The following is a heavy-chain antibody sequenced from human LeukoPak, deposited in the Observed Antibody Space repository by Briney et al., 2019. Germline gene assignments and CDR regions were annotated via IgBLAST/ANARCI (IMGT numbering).Heavy chain of an antibody. Sequence: GGSLRLSCAASGFTFSNYWMSWVRQTPGKGLEWVANIKQDGSEKYYVDSVKGRFTISRDNAKNSLYLQMNSLRAEDTAVYYCARESTGYYDSSGYYYFDYWGQGTLVTVSS. CDR1: GFTFSNYW. CDR3: ARESTGYYDSSGYYYFDY. D-gene: IGHD3-22*01. V-gene: IGHV3-7*01. CDR2: IKQDGSEK. J-gene: IGHJ4*02.